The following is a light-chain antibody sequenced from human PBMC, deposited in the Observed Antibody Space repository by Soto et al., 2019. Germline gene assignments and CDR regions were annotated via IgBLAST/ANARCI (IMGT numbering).Light chain of an antibody. CDR3: TSYTCSSTDV. CDR2: GVT. V-gene: IGLV2-14*01. Sequence: QSVLTQPASVTESPGQSITISCAGTSSDIGGYNYVSWYQQHPDKAPKLMIYGVTNRPSGVSDRFSGSKSGNTASLTISGLQAEDEADYYCTSYTCSSTDVFGTGTKVTVL. CDR1: SSDIGGYNY. J-gene: IGLJ1*01.